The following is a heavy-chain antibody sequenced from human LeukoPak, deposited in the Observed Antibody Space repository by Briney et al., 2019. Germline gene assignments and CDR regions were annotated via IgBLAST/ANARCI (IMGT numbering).Heavy chain of an antibody. CDR2: ISGSGRST. Sequence: GGSLRLSCAASESTFITYAMTWVRQAPGKGLEWVATISGSGRSTYYADSVKGRFTISRDNSKHTLFLQMASLRAEDTAVYYCVKASSSSWSSFDYWGQGTLVTVSS. CDR1: ESTFITYA. D-gene: IGHD6-13*01. J-gene: IGHJ4*02. CDR3: VKASSSSWSSFDY. V-gene: IGHV3-23*01.